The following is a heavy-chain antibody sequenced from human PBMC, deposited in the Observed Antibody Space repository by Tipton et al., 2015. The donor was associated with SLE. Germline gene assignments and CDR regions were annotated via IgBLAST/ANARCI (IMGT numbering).Heavy chain of an antibody. D-gene: IGHD2-2*01. J-gene: IGHJ3*02. V-gene: IGHV3-66*02. CDR2: IYSGGST. CDR1: GFTFSSYG. CDR3: ARETVVPAAPHAFDI. Sequence: SLRLSCAASGFTFSSYGMSWVRQAPGKGLEWVSVIYSGGSTYYADSVKGRFTISRDNSKNTLYLQMNSLRAEDTAVYYCARETVVPAAPHAFDIWGQGSMVTVSS.